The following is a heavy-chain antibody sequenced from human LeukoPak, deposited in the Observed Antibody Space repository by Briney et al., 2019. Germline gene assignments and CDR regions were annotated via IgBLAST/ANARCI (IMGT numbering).Heavy chain of an antibody. CDR1: GGSISSYY. CDR3: ARVRGAGFGTKGEYYFDY. D-gene: IGHD3-10*01. CDR2: IYYSGST. J-gene: IGHJ4*02. Sequence: SETLSLTCTVSGGSISSYYWSWIRQPPGKGLEWIGYIYYSGSTNYNPSLKSRVTISVDTSKNQFSLKLSSVTAADTAVYYCARVRGAGFGTKGEYYFDYWGQGTLVTVSS. V-gene: IGHV4-59*01.